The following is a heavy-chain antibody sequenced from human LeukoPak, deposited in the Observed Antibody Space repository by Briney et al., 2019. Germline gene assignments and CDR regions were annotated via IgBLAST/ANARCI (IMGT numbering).Heavy chain of an antibody. J-gene: IGHJ5*02. Sequence: PSETLSLTCAVYGGSFSGYYWSWIRQPPGKGLEWIGEINHSGSTNYNPSLKSRVTISVDTSKNQFSLKLSSVTAADTGVYYYARVTGEDIVVVPAAVRFDPWGEGTLVTVSS. D-gene: IGHD2-2*01. CDR3: ARVTGEDIVVVPAAVRFDP. CDR2: INHSGST. CDR1: GGSFSGYY. V-gene: IGHV4-34*01.